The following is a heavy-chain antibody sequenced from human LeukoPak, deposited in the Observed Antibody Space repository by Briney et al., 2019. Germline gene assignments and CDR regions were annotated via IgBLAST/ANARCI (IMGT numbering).Heavy chain of an antibody. J-gene: IGHJ4*02. CDR3: ARDGGRTSSGCPSGYFDY. D-gene: IGHD3-22*01. V-gene: IGHV3-66*01. CDR1: GFSVSTYF. CDR2: IYAGGIYNDGTT. Sequence: GGSLRLSCAASGFSVSTYFMNWVRQAPGRGLEWVAVIYAGGIYNDGTTYYGDSVKGRFTFSRDSSKNTVYLQMNSLSADDTAVYYCARDGGRTSSGCPSGYFDYWGQGALVTVSS.